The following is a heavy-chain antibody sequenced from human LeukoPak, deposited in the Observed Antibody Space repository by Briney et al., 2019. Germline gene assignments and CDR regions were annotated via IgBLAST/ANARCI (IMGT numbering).Heavy chain of an antibody. CDR2: INSDGTNT. V-gene: IGHV3-74*01. CDR1: TCTFSRYW. CDR3: ARDRAAFGVVQVGY. D-gene: IGHD3-3*01. J-gene: IGHJ4*02. Sequence: GGSLRLSCAASTCTFSRYWMHWVRQAPGKGLVWVSRINSDGTNTYYADSVKGRFTISRDNTKNTLYLQMNSLRTEDTAVYYCARDRAAFGVVQVGYWGQGTLVTVSS.